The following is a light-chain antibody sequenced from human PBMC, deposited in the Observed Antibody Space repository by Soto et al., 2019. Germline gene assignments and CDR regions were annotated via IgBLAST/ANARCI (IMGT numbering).Light chain of an antibody. CDR3: AAWDDNLNALV. CDR2: TDN. J-gene: IGLJ2*01. CDR1: SSNIGSNT. Sequence: QSVLTQPPSASGTPGRWVTISCSGSSSNIGSNTVNWYQQFPGTAPKLLIFTDNQRPSGVPDRFSGSKSGTSASLAISGLQSEDEADYYCAAWDDNLNALVFGGGTKLTVL. V-gene: IGLV1-44*01.